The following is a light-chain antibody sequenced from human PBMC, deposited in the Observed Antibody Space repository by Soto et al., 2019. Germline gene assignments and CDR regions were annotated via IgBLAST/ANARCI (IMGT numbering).Light chain of an antibody. CDR1: QSLLHSNVNNY. CDR3: MRALQTPLT. V-gene: IGKV2-28*01. CDR2: LGS. Sequence: DIVMTQSPLSLPVTPGEPDSISCRSSQSLLHSNVNNYLDWYLQKPGQSPQLLIYLGSNRASGVPDRFSGRGSRTDFTLKISRVEAEDVGVYYCMRALQTPLTFGGGTKVDIK. J-gene: IGKJ4*01.